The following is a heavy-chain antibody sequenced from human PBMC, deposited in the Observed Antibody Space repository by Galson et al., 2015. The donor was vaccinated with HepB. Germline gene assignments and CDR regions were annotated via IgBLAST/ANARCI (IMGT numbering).Heavy chain of an antibody. Sequence: SLRLSCAASGFTFSNFNMNWVRLAPGKGLEWLAFIRPSGTNIYYADSVKGRFTISRDDAKNSLYLQMNSLRDEDTAVYYCARSGAGLDYWGQGTLVTVSS. CDR2: IRPSGTNI. J-gene: IGHJ4*02. CDR3: ARSGAGLDY. D-gene: IGHD6-19*01. CDR1: GFTFSNFN. V-gene: IGHV3-48*02.